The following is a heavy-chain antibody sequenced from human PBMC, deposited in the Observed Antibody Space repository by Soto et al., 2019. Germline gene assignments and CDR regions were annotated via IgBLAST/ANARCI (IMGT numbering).Heavy chain of an antibody. D-gene: IGHD3-3*01. Sequence: TLSLTCTVSGGSISSANYYWSWIRQHPGKGLEWIGHIYYSGSSYYNPSLQSRVTISVDTSKNQFSLQLSSVTVADTAVYYCAKGMGLRFLEWLLPWFDPWGQGTLVTVSS. CDR1: GGSISSANYY. V-gene: IGHV4-31*03. J-gene: IGHJ5*02. CDR2: IYYSGSS. CDR3: AKGMGLRFLEWLLPWFDP.